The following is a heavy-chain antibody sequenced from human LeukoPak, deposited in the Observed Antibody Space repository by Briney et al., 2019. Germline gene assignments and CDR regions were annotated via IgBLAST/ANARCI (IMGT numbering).Heavy chain of an antibody. D-gene: IGHD4-17*01. CDR2: INPSGGST. Sequence: ASVKVSCKASGYTFTSYYMHWVRQAPGQGLEWMGIINPSGGSTSFAQKFQGRVTMTRDMSTSTVYVELSSLRSEDTAVYYCARTHGDYASLDYWGQGTLVTVSS. J-gene: IGHJ4*02. CDR1: GYTFTSYY. CDR3: ARTHGDYASLDY. V-gene: IGHV1-46*01.